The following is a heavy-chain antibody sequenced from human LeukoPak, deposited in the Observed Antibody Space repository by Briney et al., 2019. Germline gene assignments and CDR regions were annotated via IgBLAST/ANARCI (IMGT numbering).Heavy chain of an antibody. CDR1: GFTFSSYW. CDR3: ARKAYGLDV. CDR2: IKQDGSEK. Sequence: TGGSLSLSCAPSGFTFSSYWMSWVRQAQGKGLEWVANIKQDGSEKYYVDSVKGRFTISRDNGKNSLYLQMNSLRAEDTAVYYCARKAYGLDVWGKGTTVTVSS. V-gene: IGHV3-7*03. J-gene: IGHJ6*04.